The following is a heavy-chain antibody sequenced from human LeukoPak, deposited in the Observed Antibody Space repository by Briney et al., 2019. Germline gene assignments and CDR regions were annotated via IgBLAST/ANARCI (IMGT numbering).Heavy chain of an antibody. D-gene: IGHD6-13*01. Sequence: SETLSLTCAVYGGSFSGYYWSWIRQPPGKGLEWIGEINHSGSTNYSPSLKSRVTISLDTSKNQFSLKLSSVTAADTAVYYCTRGRLPRIAVGGTGRYYCGMDVWGQGTTVSVS. CDR2: INHSGST. CDR3: TRGRLPRIAVGGTGRYYCGMDV. J-gene: IGHJ6*02. CDR1: GGSFSGYY. V-gene: IGHV4-34*01.